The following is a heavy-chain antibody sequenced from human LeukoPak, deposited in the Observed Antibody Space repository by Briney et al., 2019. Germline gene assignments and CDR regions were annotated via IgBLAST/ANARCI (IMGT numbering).Heavy chain of an antibody. J-gene: IGHJ4*02. D-gene: IGHD2-2*01. Sequence: GGSLRLSCAASGFTFSSYSMNWVRQAPGKGLAWVSYISSNSSTIYYADSVKGRFTISRDNAKNSLYLQMNSLRAEDTAVYYCARDQLTYCSSTSCYEIPPGWGQGTLVTVSS. V-gene: IGHV3-48*01. CDR1: GFTFSSYS. CDR3: ARDQLTYCSSTSCYEIPPG. CDR2: ISSNSSTI.